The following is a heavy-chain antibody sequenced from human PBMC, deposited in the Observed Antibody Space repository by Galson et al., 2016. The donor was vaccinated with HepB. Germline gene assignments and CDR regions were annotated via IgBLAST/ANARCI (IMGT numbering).Heavy chain of an antibody. Sequence: SLRLSCATSGITFSRLVMHWVRQAPGEGLEWVAVIGHDGTGKIYADAVGGRFTISKDDSRSTLYLLMDSLAPEDTAVYFCATAGRTSGGSDTFEFWGPGALVSVSS. V-gene: IGHV3-30-3*01. CDR2: IGHDGTGK. CDR1: GITFSRLV. J-gene: IGHJ3*01. D-gene: IGHD6-19*01. CDR3: ATAGRTSGGSDTFEF.